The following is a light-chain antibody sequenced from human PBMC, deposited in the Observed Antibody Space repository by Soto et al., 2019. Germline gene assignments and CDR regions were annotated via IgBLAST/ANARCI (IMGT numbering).Light chain of an antibody. CDR3: SLYISSSTYV. CDR2: EVN. CDR1: SSDVGSYNR. V-gene: IGLV2-18*01. Sequence: QSVLTQPPSVSGSPGQSVTISCTGTSSDVGSYNRLSWYQQPPGTAPKLIMYEVNTRPSGVPDRFSGSKSGSTASLTISGLQAEDEADYYCSLYISSSTYVFGTGTKLTVL. J-gene: IGLJ1*01.